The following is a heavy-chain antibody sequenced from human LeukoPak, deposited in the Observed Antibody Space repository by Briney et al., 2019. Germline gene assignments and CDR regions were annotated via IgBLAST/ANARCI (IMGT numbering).Heavy chain of an antibody. CDR2: INPNIGDT. Sequence: GASVKVSCKASGYTFTGHYLHWVRQAPGQGLEWMGWINPNIGDTNYAQKIQGRVTMTRDTSINTVYMELSRLISDDMAVYYCARDYTSAEWLGFAFDVWGQGTMISVSS. V-gene: IGHV1-2*02. J-gene: IGHJ3*01. D-gene: IGHD6-19*01. CDR3: ARDYTSAEWLGFAFDV. CDR1: GYTFTGHY.